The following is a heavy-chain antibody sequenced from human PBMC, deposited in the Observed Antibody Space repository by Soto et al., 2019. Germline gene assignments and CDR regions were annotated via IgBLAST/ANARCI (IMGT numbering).Heavy chain of an antibody. CDR3: ARVSYMESGAFDY. V-gene: IGHV6-1*01. J-gene: IGHJ4*02. Sequence: PSPTLSLTCAISGDSVSSTSAAWTWIRQSPSRGLEWLGRTYYMSEWFNDYAVSVKSRITINPDTSKNQFSLKLSSVTAADTAVYYCARVSYMESGAFDYWGQGTLVTVSS. D-gene: IGHD7-27*01. CDR2: TYYMSEWFN. CDR1: GDSVSSTSAA.